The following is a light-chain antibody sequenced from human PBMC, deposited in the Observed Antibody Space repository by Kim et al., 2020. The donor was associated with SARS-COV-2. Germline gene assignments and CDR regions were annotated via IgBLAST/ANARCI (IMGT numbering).Light chain of an antibody. Sequence: PASISCRSSQSLLHNNGYNFLDWYLQKPGQSPQLLIYLGSNRASGVPDRFSGSGSGTAFTLRISRVESEDVGVYYCMQSLQTPWTFGQWTKVDIK. V-gene: IGKV2-28*01. J-gene: IGKJ1*01. CDR2: LGS. CDR1: QSLLHNNGYNF. CDR3: MQSLQTPWT.